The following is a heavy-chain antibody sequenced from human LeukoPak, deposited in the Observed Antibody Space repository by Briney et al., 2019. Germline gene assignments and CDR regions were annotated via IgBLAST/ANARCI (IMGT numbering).Heavy chain of an antibody. CDR1: GFTFSSYA. CDR3: ARGGMSAGSGSSRFDY. Sequence: GRSLRLSCAASGFTFSSYAMHWVRQAPGKGLEWVAVISYDESNKYYADSVKGRFTISRDNSKNTLYLQMNSLRAEDTAVYYCARGGMSAGSGSSRFDYWGQGTLVTVSS. D-gene: IGHD3-10*01. CDR2: ISYDESNK. J-gene: IGHJ4*02. V-gene: IGHV3-30-3*01.